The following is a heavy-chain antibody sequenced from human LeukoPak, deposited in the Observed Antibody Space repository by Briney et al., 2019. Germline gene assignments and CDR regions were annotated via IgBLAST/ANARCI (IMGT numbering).Heavy chain of an antibody. J-gene: IGHJ3*02. CDR3: ARDFRPSIAARLGAFDI. V-gene: IGHV3-30-3*01. D-gene: IGHD6-6*01. CDR2: ISYDGSNK. Sequence: GGSLRLSCAASGFTFSNAWMSWVRQAPGKGLEWVAVISYDGSNKYYADSVKGRFTISRDNSKNTLYLQMNSLRAEDTAVYYCARDFRPSIAARLGAFDIWGQGTMVTVSS. CDR1: GFTFSNAW.